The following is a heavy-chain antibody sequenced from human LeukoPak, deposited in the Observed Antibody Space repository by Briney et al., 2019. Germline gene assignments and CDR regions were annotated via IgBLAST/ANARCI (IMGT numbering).Heavy chain of an antibody. J-gene: IGHJ6*02. Sequence: GGSLRLSCAASGFTFDDYAMHWVRQAPGKGLEWVSGISWNSGSIGYADSVKGRFTISRDNAKNSLYLQMNSLRAEDMALYYCAKDIASGSGPYYGMDVWGQGTTVTVSS. CDR1: GFTFDDYA. D-gene: IGHD6-19*01. CDR3: AKDIASGSGPYYGMDV. V-gene: IGHV3-9*03. CDR2: ISWNSGSI.